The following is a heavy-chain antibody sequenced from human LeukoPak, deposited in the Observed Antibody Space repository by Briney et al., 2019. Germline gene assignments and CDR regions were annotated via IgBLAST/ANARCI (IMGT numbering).Heavy chain of an antibody. V-gene: IGHV3-21*01. D-gene: IGHD3-10*01. CDR2: ISSSSSYI. J-gene: IGHJ4*02. Sequence: GGSLRLSCAASVFTFSSYSMNWVRQAPGKGLEWVSSISSSSSYIYYADSVKGRFTISRDNAKSSLYLQMNSLRAEDTAVYYCARDKVRGLTGDYWGQGTLVTVSS. CDR3: ARDKVRGLTGDY. CDR1: VFTFSSYS.